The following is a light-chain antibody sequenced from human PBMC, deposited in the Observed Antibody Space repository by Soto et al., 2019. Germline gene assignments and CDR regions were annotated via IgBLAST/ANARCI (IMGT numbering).Light chain of an antibody. CDR1: QSVGTK. CDR2: GAS. CDR3: QQYSSWLWT. J-gene: IGKJ1*01. Sequence: MVMTQPPATLPVFLGEKATLSCRASQSVGTKLAWYQQTPGQAPRLLIYGASNRATGVPARISGSVSGTEFTLTIASLQSEDFAVYYCQQYSSWLWTFGQGTKVEIK. V-gene: IGKV3-15*01.